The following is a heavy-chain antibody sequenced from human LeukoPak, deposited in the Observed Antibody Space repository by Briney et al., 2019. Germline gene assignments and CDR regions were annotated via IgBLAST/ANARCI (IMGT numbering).Heavy chain of an antibody. Sequence: SVNVSCKASGGTFSSYAISWVRQAPGQGLEWMGRIIPILGIANYAQKFQGRVTITADKSTSTAYMELSSLRSEDTAVYYCARLSLSMVTPEGSYYYYGMDVWGQGTTVTVSS. D-gene: IGHD4-23*01. CDR2: IIPILGIA. V-gene: IGHV1-69*04. J-gene: IGHJ6*02. CDR1: GGTFSSYA. CDR3: ARLSLSMVTPEGSYYYYGMDV.